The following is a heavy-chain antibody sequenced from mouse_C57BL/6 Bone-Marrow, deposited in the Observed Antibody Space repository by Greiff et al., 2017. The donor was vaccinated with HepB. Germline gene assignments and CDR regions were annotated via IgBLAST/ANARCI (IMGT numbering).Heavy chain of an antibody. J-gene: IGHJ1*03. D-gene: IGHD1-1*01. V-gene: IGHV7-1*01. CDR2: SRNKANDYTT. CDR3: ARDALYYYGSSHWYFDV. Sequence: EVNVVESGGGLVQSGRSLRLSCATSGFTFSDFYMEWVRQAPGKGLEWIAASRNKANDYTTEYSASVKGRFIVSRDTSQSILYLQMNALRAEDTAIYYCARDALYYYGSSHWYFDVWGTGTTVTVSS. CDR1: GFTFSDFY.